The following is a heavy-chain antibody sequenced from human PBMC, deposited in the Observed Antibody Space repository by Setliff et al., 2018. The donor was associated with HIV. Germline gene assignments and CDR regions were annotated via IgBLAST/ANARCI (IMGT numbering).Heavy chain of an antibody. Sequence: PSETLSLTCAVYGGSFSGYYWTWIRQPPGRGLEWIGEIIHSGGTNYNRSLKSRVTISVDTSKNQFSLNLSSVTAADTAVYYCARGGLGVVGAIDYWSQGTLVIVSS. V-gene: IGHV4-34*01. CDR1: GGSFSGYY. J-gene: IGHJ4*02. CDR3: ARGGLGVVGAIDY. D-gene: IGHD2-15*01. CDR2: IIHSGGT.